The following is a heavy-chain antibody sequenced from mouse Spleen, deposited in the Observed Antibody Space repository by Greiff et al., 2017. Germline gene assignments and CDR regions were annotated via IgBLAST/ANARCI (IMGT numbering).Heavy chain of an antibody. CDR1: GFTFTDYY. J-gene: IGHJ1*01. CDR3: ARDIYGYWYFDV. D-gene: IGHD1-1*01. CDR2: IRNKANGYTT. V-gene: IGHV7-3*02. Sequence: EVKLVESGGGLVQPGGSLRLSCATSGFTFTDYYMSWVRQPPGKALEWLGFIRNKANGYTTEYSASVKGRFTISRDNSQSILYLQMNTLRAEDSATYYCARDIYGYWYFDVWGAGTTVTVSS.